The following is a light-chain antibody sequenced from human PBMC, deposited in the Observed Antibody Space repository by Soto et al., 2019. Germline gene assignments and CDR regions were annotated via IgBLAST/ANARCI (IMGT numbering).Light chain of an antibody. Sequence: QSALTQPPSASGSPGQSVTISCTGTSSDVGGYNYVSWYQQHPGKAPQVLIYDVNKRPSGVPDRFSGSKSGNTASLTVSGLQAEDEADCYCSSHAGSNNPFVFGTGTKLTVL. CDR2: DVN. CDR3: SSHAGSNNPFV. CDR1: SSDVGGYNY. J-gene: IGLJ1*01. V-gene: IGLV2-8*01.